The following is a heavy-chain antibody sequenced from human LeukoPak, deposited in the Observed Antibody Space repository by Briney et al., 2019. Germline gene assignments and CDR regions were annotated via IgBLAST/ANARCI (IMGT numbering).Heavy chain of an antibody. D-gene: IGHD2/OR15-2a*01. CDR3: ARNFQYFDLPGY. CDR2: INHSGST. Sequence: PSETLSLTCAVYGGSFSGYYWSWIRQPPGKGLEWIGEINHSGSTYYNPSLKSRVTISVDTSKIQFSLKLISVTAADTAVYYCARNFQYFDLPGYWGQGTLVTVSS. V-gene: IGHV4-34*01. J-gene: IGHJ4*02. CDR1: GGSFSGYY.